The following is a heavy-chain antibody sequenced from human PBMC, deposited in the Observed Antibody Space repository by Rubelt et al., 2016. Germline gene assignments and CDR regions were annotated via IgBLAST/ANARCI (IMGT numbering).Heavy chain of an antibody. Sequence: QVQLVQSGAEVKKPGSSVKVSCKASGGTFSSYAISWVRQAPGQGLEWMGGIIPIFGTANYAQKFQGRVTITADESTSTANMELRRLRSEDTAVYYCARVRVMGIPDTYYYYYYGMDVWGQGTTVTVSS. CDR1: GGTFSSYA. CDR3: ARVRVMGIPDTYYYYYYGMDV. D-gene: IGHD5-18*01. J-gene: IGHJ6*02. CDR2: IIPIFGTA. V-gene: IGHV1-69*01.